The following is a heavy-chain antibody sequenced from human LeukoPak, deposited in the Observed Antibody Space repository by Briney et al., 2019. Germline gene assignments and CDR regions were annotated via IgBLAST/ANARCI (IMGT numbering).Heavy chain of an antibody. CDR1: GGSISTGGYY. J-gene: IGHJ6*03. CDR3: ARQPPPLYDYYYYMDV. Sequence: TSETLSLTCTVSGGSISTGGYYWSWIRQHPGKGLEWIGYIYYSGSTYYNPSLKSRLIISVDTSKNQFSLKLSSVTAADTAVYYCARQPPPLYDYYYYMDVWGKGTTVTVSS. CDR2: IYYSGST. V-gene: IGHV4-31*03.